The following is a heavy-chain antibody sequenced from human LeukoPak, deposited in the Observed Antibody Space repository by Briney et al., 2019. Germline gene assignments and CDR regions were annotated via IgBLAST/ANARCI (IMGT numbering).Heavy chain of an antibody. D-gene: IGHD2-15*01. J-gene: IGHJ4*02. Sequence: PGGSLRLSCAASGFTFSNFAMSWVRQAPGKGLEWVGRVRNKANGYRTEYAASVKGRFTVSEDASKSSLYLQMNSLKTEDTAVYYCARAGYCGAGTCYSDYFDYWGQGTLVTVSS. V-gene: IGHV3-72*01. CDR2: VRNKANGYRT. CDR1: GFTFSNFA. CDR3: ARAGYCGAGTCYSDYFDY.